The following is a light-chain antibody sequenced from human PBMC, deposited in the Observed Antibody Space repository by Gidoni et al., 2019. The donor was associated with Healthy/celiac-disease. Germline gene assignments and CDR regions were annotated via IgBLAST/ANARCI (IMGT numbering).Light chain of an antibody. Sequence: ITCQGDSLRSYYASWYQQKPGQAPVLVLYGKNNRPSGIPDRGSGSSSGNTASLTRTGAQAEDEYDYYCNPRSSSGNQVFGGGTKLTVL. CDR3: NPRSSSGNQV. V-gene: IGLV3-19*01. CDR2: GKN. J-gene: IGLJ2*01. CDR1: SLRSYY.